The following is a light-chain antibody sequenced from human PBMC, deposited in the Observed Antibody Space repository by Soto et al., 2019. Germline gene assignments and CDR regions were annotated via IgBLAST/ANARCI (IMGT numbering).Light chain of an antibody. V-gene: IGKV1-5*03. J-gene: IGKJ1*01. CDR3: QQYISYPDA. CDR1: QTLRSR. Sequence: DIKMTQSPSTLAGSVGDRASITCRASQTLRSRVAWYQQKPGQPPKLLLYKASTLKAGVPSRFSGSGSGTEFTLTISSLQPDDFATYYCQQYISYPDAFGEGTKVELK. CDR2: KAS.